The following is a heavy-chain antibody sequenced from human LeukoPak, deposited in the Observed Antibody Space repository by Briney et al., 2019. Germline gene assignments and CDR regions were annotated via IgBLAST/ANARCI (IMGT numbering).Heavy chain of an antibody. CDR1: GGTFSSYA. CDR3: ARLIGYCSSTSCVDAFDI. D-gene: IGHD2-2*03. J-gene: IGHJ3*02. CDR2: IIPIFGTA. V-gene: IGHV1-69*05. Sequence: SVKVSCKASGGTFSSYAISWVRQAPGQGLEWMGGIIPIFGTANYAQKFQGRVTMTRDMSTSTVYMELSSLRSEDTAVYYCARLIGYCSSTSCVDAFDIWGQGTMVTVSS.